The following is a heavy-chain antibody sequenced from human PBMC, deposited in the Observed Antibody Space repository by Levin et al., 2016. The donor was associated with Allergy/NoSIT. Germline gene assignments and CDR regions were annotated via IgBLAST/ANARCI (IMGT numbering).Heavy chain of an antibody. CDR2: IYWNGDK. CDR1: GFSLDSTSMS. D-gene: IGHD6-13*01. CDR3: AHRLPAGAGRHFFDY. Sequence: SGPTLVKPTQTLTLTCTFSGFSLDSTSMSVGWIRQPPGKALEWVGLIYWNGDKLYNPSLKSGVTITKDTSRNQVVLTMTNMDPVDTATYYCAHRLPAGAGRHFFDYWGQGTLVTVSS. J-gene: IGHJ4*02. V-gene: IGHV2-5*01.